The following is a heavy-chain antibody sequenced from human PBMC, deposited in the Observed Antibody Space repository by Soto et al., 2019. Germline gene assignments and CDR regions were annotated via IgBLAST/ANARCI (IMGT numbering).Heavy chain of an antibody. V-gene: IGHV3-73*02. D-gene: IGHD1-26*01. CDR3: TRSGGSYAFGY. Sequence: EVQLVESGGGLVQPGESLKLSCAASGFTLSGCTVHWVRQASGKGLEWVGRIRSKTHNYATDYIASVKGRFTMSRDDSNNTAYLQMNGLKTDDTAVYYCTRSGGSYAFGYWGQGTLVTVSS. J-gene: IGHJ4*02. CDR2: IRSKTHNYAT. CDR1: GFTLSGCT.